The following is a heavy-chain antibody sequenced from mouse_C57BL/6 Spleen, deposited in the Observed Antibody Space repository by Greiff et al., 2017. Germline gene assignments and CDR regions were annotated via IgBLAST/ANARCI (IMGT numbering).Heavy chain of an antibody. V-gene: IGHV1-54*01. CDR2: INPGSGGT. J-gene: IGHJ1*03. CDR3: AREWRDPRDWYFDV. CDR1: GYAFTNYL. Sequence: VQLQESGAELVRPGTSVKVSCKASGYAFTNYLIEWVKQRPGQGLEWIGVINPGSGGTNYNEKFKGKATLTADKSSSTAYMQLSSLTSEDSAVYFCAREWRDPRDWYFDVWGTGTTVTVSS. D-gene: IGHD1-3*01.